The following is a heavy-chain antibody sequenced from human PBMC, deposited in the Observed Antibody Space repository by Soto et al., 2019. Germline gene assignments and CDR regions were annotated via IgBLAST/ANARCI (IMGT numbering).Heavy chain of an antibody. CDR3: ARGNQGLGWLRAPYYFDY. Sequence: QVQLVQSGAEVKKPGASVKVSCKASGYTFTSYYMHWVRQAPGQGLEWMGIINPSGGSTSYAQKFQGRVTMTRDTSTSTVYMELSSLRSEDTAVYYCARGNQGLGWLRAPYYFDYWGQGTLVTVSS. V-gene: IGHV1-46*03. D-gene: IGHD5-12*01. CDR2: INPSGGST. CDR1: GYTFTSYY. J-gene: IGHJ4*02.